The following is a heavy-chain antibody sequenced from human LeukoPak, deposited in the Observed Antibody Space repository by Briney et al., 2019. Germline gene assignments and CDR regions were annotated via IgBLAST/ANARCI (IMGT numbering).Heavy chain of an antibody. CDR2: MFYGETT. D-gene: IGHD4/OR15-4a*01. J-gene: IGHJ4*02. V-gene: IGHV4-39*01. CDR3: ARLERSRMDGAQY. CDR1: GDSIRSSGYY. Sequence: PSETLSLTCIVSGDSIRSSGYYWGWIRQPPGKGLERIGSMFYGETTSYSPSLQGRVTISLDTSKNQSSLRLNSVTAADTAVYYCARLERSRMDGAQYWGQGTLVTVSS.